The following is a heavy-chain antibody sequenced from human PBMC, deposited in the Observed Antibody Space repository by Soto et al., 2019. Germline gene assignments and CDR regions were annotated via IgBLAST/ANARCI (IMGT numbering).Heavy chain of an antibody. V-gene: IGHV1-69*05. J-gene: IGHJ6*02. D-gene: IGHD2-2*01. CDR2: IIPIFGNT. CDR1: GGTFSSYA. CDR3: ARVGVLVPADRIMDV. Sequence: ASVKVSCKASGGTFSSYAISWVRQAPGQGLEWMGGIIPIFGNTSYAQKFQGRVTMTRDDSTSTAYMELSSLRSEDTAVYYCARVGVLVPADRIMDVWGQGTTVTVSS.